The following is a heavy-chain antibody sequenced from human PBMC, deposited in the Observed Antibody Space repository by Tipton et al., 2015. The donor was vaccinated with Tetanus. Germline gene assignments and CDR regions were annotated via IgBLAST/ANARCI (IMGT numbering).Heavy chain of an antibody. CDR1: GGSITDSY. J-gene: IGHJ5*02. CDR2: IYYTGSI. CDR3: ARVRRGCSGGGCYSSFDP. D-gene: IGHD2-15*01. V-gene: IGHV4-59*01. Sequence: TLSLTCTVSGGSITDSYWTWIRQPPGKRLEWIGYIYYTGSINYNPSLKSRVTMSVDTSKNQFSLRLSSVTAADTAVYYCARVRRGCSGGGCYSSFDPWGQGSLVIVSS.